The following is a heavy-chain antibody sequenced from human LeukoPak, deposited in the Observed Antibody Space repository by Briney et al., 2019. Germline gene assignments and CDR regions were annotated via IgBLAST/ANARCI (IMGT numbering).Heavy chain of an antibody. CDR1: GFTFSSYA. Sequence: GGSLRLSCAASGFTFSSYAMHWVRQAPGKGLEWVAVISYDGSNKYYADSVKGRFTISRDNSKNTLYLQMNSLGAEDTAVYYCARIFDSSGFDYWGQGTLVTVSS. CDR3: ARIFDSSGFDY. V-gene: IGHV3-30-3*01. CDR2: ISYDGSNK. J-gene: IGHJ4*02. D-gene: IGHD3-22*01.